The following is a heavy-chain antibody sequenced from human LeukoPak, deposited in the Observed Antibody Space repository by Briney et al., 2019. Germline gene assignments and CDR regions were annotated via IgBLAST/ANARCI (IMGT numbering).Heavy chain of an antibody. CDR2: IYYSGST. Sequence: KPSETLSLTCTVSGGSISSYYWSWIRQPPGKGLEWIGYIYYSGSTNYNPSLKSRVTISVDTSKNQFSLKLSSVTAADTAVYYCARDERGDGYNYAWGQGTLVTVSS. CDR1: GGSISSYY. D-gene: IGHD5-24*01. J-gene: IGHJ4*02. CDR3: ARDERGDGYNYA. V-gene: IGHV4-59*01.